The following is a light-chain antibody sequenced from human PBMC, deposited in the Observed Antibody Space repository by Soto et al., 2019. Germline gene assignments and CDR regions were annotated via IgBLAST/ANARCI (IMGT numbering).Light chain of an antibody. CDR3: QQSNSAPSA. Sequence: DVQMTQSPSSLSASLVESVIITCPASQTIGNYLNWYQQQAGKVPKLLIYAASTLQSGVPARFSGSGSGTEFTLTITSLQPEDFAVYFCQQSNSAPSAFGQGTKVAIK. V-gene: IGKV1-39*01. CDR2: AAS. J-gene: IGKJ1*01. CDR1: QTIGNY.